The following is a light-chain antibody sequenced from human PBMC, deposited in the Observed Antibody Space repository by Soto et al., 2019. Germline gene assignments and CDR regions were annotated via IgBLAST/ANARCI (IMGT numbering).Light chain of an antibody. CDR2: GAS. CDR1: QSVSNNY. V-gene: IGKV3-20*01. CDR3: QQYGSSPRT. J-gene: IGKJ1*01. Sequence: EIVMTQSPATLSVSPGERATLSCRASQSVSNNYLAWFQQKPGQAPRLLIYGASSRASGIPDRFSGNGSGTDFTLTISRLEPEDFAVYYCQQYGSSPRTFGQGTKVDIK.